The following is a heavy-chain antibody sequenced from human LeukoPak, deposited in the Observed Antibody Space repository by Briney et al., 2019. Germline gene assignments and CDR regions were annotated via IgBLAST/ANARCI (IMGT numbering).Heavy chain of an antibody. Sequence: GXSLRLSCAASGFTFNNYAMSWVRQAPGKGLEWVSTISGSGGRTYYADSVKGRFTISRDKSKNRLYLQMNSLRAEDTAIYYCAKDFEGYSSSWYYFDYWGQGTLVTVSS. V-gene: IGHV3-23*01. CDR1: GFTFNNYA. J-gene: IGHJ4*02. D-gene: IGHD6-13*01. CDR2: ISGSGGRT. CDR3: AKDFEGYSSSWYYFDY.